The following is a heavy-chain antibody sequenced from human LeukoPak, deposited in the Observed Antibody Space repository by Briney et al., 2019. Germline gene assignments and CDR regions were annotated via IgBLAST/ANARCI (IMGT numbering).Heavy chain of an antibody. J-gene: IGHJ6*03. CDR3: AREKDYNYYMDV. CDR1: GDSISRIGYY. Sequence: SETLSLTCSVSGDSISRIGYYWGWIRQPPGKGLQWIGSIYYRGGTYYSPSLKSRVSISVDTSKNQFSLKVSSVTAADTAVYYCAREKDYNYYMDVWGTGTTVSVSS. V-gene: IGHV4-39*01. CDR2: IYYRGGT.